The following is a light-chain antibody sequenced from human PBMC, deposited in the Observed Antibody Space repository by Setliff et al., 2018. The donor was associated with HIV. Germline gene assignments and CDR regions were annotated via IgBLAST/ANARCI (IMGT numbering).Light chain of an antibody. CDR2: SNN. Sequence: QSVLTQPPSASGTPGQRLTISCSGSSTNIGINNVNWYQQLPGTTPKLLLDSNNQRPSGVTDRFSGSKSGTSASLAISGLQSEDEADYYCAAWDDNLNGYVFGTGTKVTVL. CDR1: STNIGINN. CDR3: AAWDDNLNGYV. V-gene: IGLV1-44*01. J-gene: IGLJ1*01.